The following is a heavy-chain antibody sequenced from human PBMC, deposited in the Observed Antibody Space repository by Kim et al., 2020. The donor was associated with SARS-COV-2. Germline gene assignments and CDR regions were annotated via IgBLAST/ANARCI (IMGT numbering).Heavy chain of an antibody. CDR3: ARSAHFWSGHYLDF. CDR2: INPYSGDT. V-gene: IGHV1-2*02. Sequence: ASVKVSCKASGYTFTDYYIHWVRQAPGQGLEWMGWINPYSGDTNYAQKFQGRVTMTRDTSISTPYVELSSLRSDDTAVYYCARSAHFWSGHYLDFWVQGTLITVSS. D-gene: IGHD3-3*01. CDR1: GYTFTDYY. J-gene: IGHJ4*02.